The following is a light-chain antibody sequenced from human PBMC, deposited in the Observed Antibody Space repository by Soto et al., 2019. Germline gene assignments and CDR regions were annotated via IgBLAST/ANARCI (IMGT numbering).Light chain of an antibody. CDR3: QQYYNYRT. V-gene: IGKV1-5*03. J-gene: IGKJ1*01. CDR1: QSISSW. Sequence: IQMTQSPSTLSASVGDRVTITCRASQSISSWLAWYQQKPGKAPKLLIYKASSLESGVPSRFSGSGSGTEFTLTISSLQPDDFANYYCQQYYNYRTFGQGTKVEIK. CDR2: KAS.